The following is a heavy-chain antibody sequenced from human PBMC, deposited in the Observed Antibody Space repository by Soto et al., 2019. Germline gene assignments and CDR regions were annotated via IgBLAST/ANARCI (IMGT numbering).Heavy chain of an antibody. V-gene: IGHV3-23*01. J-gene: IGHJ6*03. Sequence: GGSLRLSCAASGFTFSSYAMSWVRQAPGKGLEWVSAISGSGGSTYYADSVKGRFTISRDNSKNTLYLQMNSLRAEDTAVYYCAKVISVAAPYYYYYMDVWGKGTTVTV. D-gene: IGHD3-3*02. CDR2: ISGSGGST. CDR3: AKVISVAAPYYYYYMDV. CDR1: GFTFSSYA.